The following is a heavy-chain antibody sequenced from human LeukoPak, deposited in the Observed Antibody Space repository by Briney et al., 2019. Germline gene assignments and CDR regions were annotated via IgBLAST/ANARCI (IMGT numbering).Heavy chain of an antibody. Sequence: GESLKISCKASGYSFTNYWIAWVRQMPGKGLEWMGIIYPGDSDIRYSPAFQGQVTISADKSSSTAYLQWSSLKASDTAMYYCARRGAERKCSGGSCYYDYWGQGTLVTVSS. CDR2: IYPGDSDI. CDR1: GYSFTNYW. V-gene: IGHV5-51*01. D-gene: IGHD2-15*01. CDR3: ARRGAERKCSGGSCYYDY. J-gene: IGHJ4*02.